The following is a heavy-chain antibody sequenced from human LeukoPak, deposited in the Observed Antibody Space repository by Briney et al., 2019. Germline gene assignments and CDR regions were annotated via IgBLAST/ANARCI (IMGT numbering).Heavy chain of an antibody. V-gene: IGHV4-4*07. D-gene: IGHD4-17*01. CDR2: IYTSGST. CDR3: GRSPPTYGDYAFDI. J-gene: IGHJ3*02. CDR1: GGSISSYY. Sequence: SETLSLTCTVSGGSISSYYWSWIRQPAGKGLEWIGRIYTSGSTNYNPSLKSRVTMSVDTSKNQFSLKLSSVTAADTAVYYCGRSPPTYGDYAFDIWGQGTMVTVSS.